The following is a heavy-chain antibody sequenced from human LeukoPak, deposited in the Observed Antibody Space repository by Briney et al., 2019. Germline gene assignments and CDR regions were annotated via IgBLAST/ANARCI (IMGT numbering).Heavy chain of an antibody. CDR3: ARGVGATTGFDY. CDR1: GGSISSGSYY. V-gene: IGHV4-61*02. Sequence: SETLSLTCTVSGGSISSGSYYWSWIRQPAGKGLEWIGRIYTSGSTNYNPSLKSRVTISVDTSKNQFSLKPSSVTAADTAVYYCARGVGATTGFDYWGQGTLVTVSS. CDR2: IYTSGST. D-gene: IGHD1-26*01. J-gene: IGHJ4*02.